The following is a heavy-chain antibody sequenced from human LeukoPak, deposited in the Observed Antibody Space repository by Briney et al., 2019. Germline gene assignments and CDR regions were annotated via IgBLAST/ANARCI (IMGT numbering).Heavy chain of an antibody. J-gene: IGHJ5*02. D-gene: IGHD3-3*01. V-gene: IGHV4-59*12. CDR3: ARVIADFWSGYPTTNWFDP. CDR1: GASISGYF. Sequence: SETLSLTCPVSGASISGYFWSWIRQPPGKGLEWIGYISSSGNTNYNPSLKSRVTISVDTSKNRFSLKLSSVTAADTAVYYCARVIADFWSGYPTTNWFDPWGQGTLVTVSS. CDR2: ISSSGNT.